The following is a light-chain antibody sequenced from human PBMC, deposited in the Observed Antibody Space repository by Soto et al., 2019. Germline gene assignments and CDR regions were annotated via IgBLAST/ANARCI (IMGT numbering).Light chain of an antibody. V-gene: IGKV1-13*02. CDR1: QGISSA. CDR2: DAS. Sequence: AIQLTQSPSSLSASVGDRVTITCRPSQGISSALAWYQQKPGQAPKLLIYDASSLESGVPSRFSGSGSGTDFTLTISSLQPEDFATYYCQQFNSYPRTFGPGTKVDIK. CDR3: QQFNSYPRT. J-gene: IGKJ3*01.